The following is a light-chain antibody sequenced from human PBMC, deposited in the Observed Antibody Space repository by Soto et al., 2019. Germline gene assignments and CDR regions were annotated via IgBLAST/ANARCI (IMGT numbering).Light chain of an antibody. CDR1: HSISTW. CDR3: QQYNSYWT. Sequence: DIQMTQFPSTLSASVGDRVTITCRARHSISTWLAWYQQKPGKAPKLLIHDASTLASGVPSRFSGSGSGTIFTLTITGLQPDDFATYYCQQYNSYWTFGQGTKVEI. CDR2: DAS. J-gene: IGKJ1*01. V-gene: IGKV1-5*01.